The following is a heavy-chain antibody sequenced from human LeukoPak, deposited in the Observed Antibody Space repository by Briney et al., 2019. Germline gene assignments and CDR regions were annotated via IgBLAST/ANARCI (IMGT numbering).Heavy chain of an antibody. V-gene: IGHV4-30-2*01. CDR2: IYHSGST. CDR3: ARVRDRTLLDY. J-gene: IGHJ4*02. D-gene: IGHD1-14*01. Sequence: SETLSLTCAVSGGSISSGGYSWSWIRQPPGKGLEWIGYIYHSGSTYYNPSLKSRVTISVDTSKNQFSLKLSSVTAADTAVYYCARVRDRTLLDYWGQGTLVTVSS. CDR1: GGSISSGGYS.